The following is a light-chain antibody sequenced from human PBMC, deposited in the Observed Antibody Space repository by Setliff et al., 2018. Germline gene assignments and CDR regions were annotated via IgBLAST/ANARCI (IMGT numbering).Light chain of an antibody. CDR3: SSYTTSSTWV. Sequence: SVLAQPASVSGSPGQSITISCTGASSDIGDSNYVSWYQQHPGKAPKLIIYDVSDRPSGVSHRFSGSKSGNTASLTISGLLAEDEADYYCSSYTTSSTWVFGTGTKVTVL. J-gene: IGLJ1*01. CDR2: DVS. CDR1: SSDIGDSNY. V-gene: IGLV2-14*01.